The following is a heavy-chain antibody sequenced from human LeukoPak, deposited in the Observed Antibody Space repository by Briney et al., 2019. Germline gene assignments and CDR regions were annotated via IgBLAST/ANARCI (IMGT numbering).Heavy chain of an antibody. J-gene: IGHJ4*02. D-gene: IGHD4-11*01. Sequence: HAGGTLRLSCAASGFTFSSYGMSWVRQAPGKGLEWVSAISGSGGSTYYADSVKGRFTISRDNSKNTLYLQMGSLRAEDMAVYYCASVTTHGVSHYEYKYWGQGTLVTVSS. CDR1: GFTFSSYG. CDR3: ASVTTHGVSHYEYKY. CDR2: ISGSGGST. V-gene: IGHV3-23*01.